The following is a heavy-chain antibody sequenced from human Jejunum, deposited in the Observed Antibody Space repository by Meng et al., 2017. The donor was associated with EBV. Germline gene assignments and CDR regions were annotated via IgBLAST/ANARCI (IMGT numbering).Heavy chain of an antibody. Sequence: QAQLQESGPGRVTPSGXLSLTCAVSGGSFTSSDWWTWVRQPPGEGLEWIGAIYHDGSSTYSPSLQSRVTILLDKSENHFSLKLNSVTAADTAVYYCARVRCSGGSCFYFDYWGQGALVIVSS. CDR1: GGSFTSSDW. CDR2: IYHDGSS. CDR3: ARVRCSGGSCFYFDY. J-gene: IGHJ4*02. D-gene: IGHD2-15*01. V-gene: IGHV4-4*02.